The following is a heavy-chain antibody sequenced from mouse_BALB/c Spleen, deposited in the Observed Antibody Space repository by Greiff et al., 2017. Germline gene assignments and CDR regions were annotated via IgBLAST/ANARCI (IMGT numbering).Heavy chain of an antibody. D-gene: IGHD3-3*01. CDR3: ARRGPRGAMDY. CDR2: INPSTGYT. J-gene: IGHJ4*01. V-gene: IGHV1-7*01. CDR1: GYTFTSYW. Sequence: QVQLQQSGAELAKPGASVKMSCKASGYTFTSYWMHWVKQRPGQGLEWIGYINPSTGYTEYNQKFKDKATLTADKSSSTAYMQLSSLTSEDSAVYYCARRGPRGAMDYWGQGTSVTGSS.